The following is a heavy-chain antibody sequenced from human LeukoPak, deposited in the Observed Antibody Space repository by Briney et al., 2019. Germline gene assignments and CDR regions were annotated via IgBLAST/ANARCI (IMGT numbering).Heavy chain of an antibody. CDR2: INRAGTT. CDR1: GDSFGRYY. Sequence: SETLSLTCAVYGDSFGRYYWNWVRQPPGKPLEYIGEINRAGTTNYNPSLKTRVTLSIDTSKNQFSLRLTSVTAADTAVYYCAKSGHSYYYTPGDFSWGQGTLVTASS. J-gene: IGHJ5*02. CDR3: AKSGHSYYYTPGDFS. V-gene: IGHV4-34*01. D-gene: IGHD3-22*01.